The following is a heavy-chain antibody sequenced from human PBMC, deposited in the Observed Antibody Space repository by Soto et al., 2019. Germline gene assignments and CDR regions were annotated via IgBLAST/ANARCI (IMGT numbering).Heavy chain of an antibody. CDR3: ARQAQGGYCSGGSCYSGFDY. CDR1: GGSISSYY. V-gene: IGHV4-59*08. Sequence: QGQLQESGPGLVKPSGTLSLTCTVSGGSISSYYWSWIRQPPGKGLEWIGYIYYSGSTNYNPSLKSRVTISVDTAKNQFSLKLSSVTAADTAVYYCARQAQGGYCSGGSCYSGFDYWGQGTLVTVSS. J-gene: IGHJ4*02. D-gene: IGHD2-15*01. CDR2: IYYSGST.